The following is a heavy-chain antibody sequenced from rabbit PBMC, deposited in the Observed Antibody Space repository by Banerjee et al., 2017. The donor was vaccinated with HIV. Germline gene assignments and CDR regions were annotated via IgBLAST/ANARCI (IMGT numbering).Heavy chain of an antibody. CDR3: ARDAGGDGWNFNL. D-gene: IGHD2-1*01. CDR2: IGSGNSGDT. V-gene: IGHV1S45*01. Sequence: QQQLEESGGGLVKPGGSLTLTCTASGFSFSSTYYMCWVRQAPGKGLEWIACIGSGNSGDTYYASWAKGRFTISKASWTTVTLQMTSLTAADTATYFCARDAGGDGWNFNLWGPGTLVTVS. J-gene: IGHJ4*01. CDR1: GFSFSSTYY.